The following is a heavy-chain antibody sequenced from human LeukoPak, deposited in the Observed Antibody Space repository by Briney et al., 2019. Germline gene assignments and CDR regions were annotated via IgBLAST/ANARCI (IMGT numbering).Heavy chain of an antibody. J-gene: IGHJ4*02. Sequence: ASVKVSCKASGYTFTSYAMNWVRQAPGQGLEWMGWINTNTGNPTYAQGFTGRFVFSLDTSVSTAYLQISSLKAEDTAVYYCARELRKFYDSSGYYFDYWGQGTLVTVSS. CDR3: ARELRKFYDSSGYYFDY. CDR1: GYTFTSYA. CDR2: INTNTGNP. V-gene: IGHV7-4-1*02. D-gene: IGHD3-22*01.